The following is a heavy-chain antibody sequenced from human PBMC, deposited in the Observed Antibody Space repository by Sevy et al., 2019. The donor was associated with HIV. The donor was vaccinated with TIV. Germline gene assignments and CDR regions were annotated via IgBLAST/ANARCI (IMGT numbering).Heavy chain of an antibody. Sequence: GGSLRLSCAASGFTFSSYEMNWVRQAPGKGLEWVAGIFYDGNYKYYADSVKGRFSISRDNSENTLYVQMDSLRVEDTAVYYCAKESGSDWYFDYWGQGTLVTVSS. CDR2: IFYDGNYK. CDR3: AKESGSDWYFDY. V-gene: IGHV3-30*18. J-gene: IGHJ4*02. D-gene: IGHD2-21*01. CDR1: GFTFSSYE.